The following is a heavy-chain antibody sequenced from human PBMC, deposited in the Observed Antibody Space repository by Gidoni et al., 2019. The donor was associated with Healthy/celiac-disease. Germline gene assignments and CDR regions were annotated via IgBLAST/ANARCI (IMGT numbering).Heavy chain of an antibody. CDR2: TIPTFGTA. CDR3: AIVVVPAPGYYYYYYGMDV. J-gene: IGHJ6*02. CDR1: GGTFSSYA. D-gene: IGHD2-2*01. Sequence: QVQLVQSGAEVKKPGSSVKVSCKASGGTFSSYAISWVRQAPGKGLGWIGGTIPTFGTANYEQKFQGRVTITAEESTSTAYMELSSLRSEDTAVYYCAIVVVPAPGYYYYYYGMDVWGQGTTVTVSS. V-gene: IGHV1-69*01.